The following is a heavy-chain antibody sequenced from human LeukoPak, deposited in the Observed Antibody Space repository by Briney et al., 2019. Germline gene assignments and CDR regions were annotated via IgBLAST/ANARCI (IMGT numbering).Heavy chain of an antibody. CDR1: GFTFSSYG. CDR3: AKDVTASGSLYNPLDY. Sequence: GGSLRLSCAASGFTFSSYGMNWVRQAPGKGLEWVSGIIGSGGSTYYADSVKGRFTISRDNSKNTLYLQINSLRAEDTAVYYCAKDVTASGSLYNPLDYWGQGTLVTVSS. CDR2: IIGSGGST. V-gene: IGHV3-23*01. D-gene: IGHD3-10*01. J-gene: IGHJ4*02.